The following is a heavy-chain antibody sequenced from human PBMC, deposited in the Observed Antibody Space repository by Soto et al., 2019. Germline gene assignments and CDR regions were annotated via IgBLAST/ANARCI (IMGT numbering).Heavy chain of an antibody. V-gene: IGHV1-69*06. CDR2: IIPIFGTA. CDR3: ARVGVGATRGAFDI. Sequence: QVQLVQSGAEVKKPGSSVKVSCKASGGTFSSYAISWVRQAPGQGLEWMGGIIPIFGTANYAQKFQGRVTITADKSTSTAYMELSSLRSVDTAVYYSARVGVGATRGAFDICGQGTMVTVSS. CDR1: GGTFSSYA. D-gene: IGHD1-26*01. J-gene: IGHJ3*02.